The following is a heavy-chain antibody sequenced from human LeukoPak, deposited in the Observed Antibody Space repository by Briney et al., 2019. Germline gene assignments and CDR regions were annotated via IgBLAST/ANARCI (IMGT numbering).Heavy chain of an antibody. J-gene: IGHJ3*02. CDR2: IHYSGAA. Sequence: SETLSLTCNVSGGSISNDNYFWSWIRQPPGKGLEWIAYIHYSGAAYYNPSLKSRATMSVDTSKNQFSLKMSSVTAADTALYYCASDVIVASDSDGFDIWGRGTMVTVSS. V-gene: IGHV4-30-4*08. CDR1: GGSISNDNYF. CDR3: ASDVIVASDSDGFDI. D-gene: IGHD6-13*01.